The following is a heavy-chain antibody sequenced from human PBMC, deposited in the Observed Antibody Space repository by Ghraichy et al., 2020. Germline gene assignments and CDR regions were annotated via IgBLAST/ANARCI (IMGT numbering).Heavy chain of an antibody. J-gene: IGHJ6*02. CDR2: INPKSGGT. CDR1: GYTFTAYY. Sequence: VKVSCKASGYTFTAYYMQWVRQAPGQGLEWMGWINPKSGGTNYAQKFQGRVALTRDTSINTAYMELNRLTSDDTAVYYCASFLGAAGENYFFYGMDVWGQGTTVTVSS. D-gene: IGHD6-13*01. CDR3: ASFLGAAGENYFFYGMDV. V-gene: IGHV1-2*02.